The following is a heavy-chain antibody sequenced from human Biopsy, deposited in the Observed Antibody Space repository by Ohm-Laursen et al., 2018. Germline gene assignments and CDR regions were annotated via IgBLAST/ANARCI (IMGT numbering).Heavy chain of an antibody. CDR1: EFTLDDYA. J-gene: IGHJ6*02. CDR3: VKDIRRYFYGMDV. V-gene: IGHV3-9*01. CDR2: ITWNSGHI. D-gene: IGHD3-10*01. Sequence: SLRLSCTASEFTLDDYAMSWVRQRPGKGLEWVSGITWNSGHIAYADSVKGRFTISRDNAKNVLWLQMNSLRVDDTAMYYCVKDIRRYFYGMDVWGQGTTVTVS.